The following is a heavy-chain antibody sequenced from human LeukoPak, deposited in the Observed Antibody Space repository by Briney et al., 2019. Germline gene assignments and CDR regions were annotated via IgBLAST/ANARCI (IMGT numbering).Heavy chain of an antibody. CDR1: GYTFTSYY. V-gene: IGHV1-46*01. CDR2: INPSGGNT. CDR3: ARDQWVGATSIYYYGMYV. J-gene: IGHJ6*02. D-gene: IGHD1-26*01. Sequence: GASVKVSCKASGYTFTSYYMYWVRQAPGQGLEWMGIINPSGGNTSYAQKFQGRVTMTTDTSTSTPYMEMRSLRSDDTAVYYCARDQWVGATSIYYYGMYVWGQGTTVTVSS.